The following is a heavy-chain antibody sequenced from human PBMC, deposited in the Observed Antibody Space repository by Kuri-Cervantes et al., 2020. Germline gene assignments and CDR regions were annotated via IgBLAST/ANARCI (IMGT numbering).Heavy chain of an antibody. J-gene: IGHJ4*02. D-gene: IGHD1-26*01. CDR1: GSTFNTYS. CDR3: ARGHHSGSHYSSYDY. V-gene: IGHV4-38-2*01. CDR2: VYHSGDT. Sequence: ESLKISCAASGSTFNTYSMNWVRQAPGKGLEWIGSVYHSGDTYYNPSLKSRVTISVDTSKNQFFLKLSSVAAADTAVYYCARGHHSGSHYSSYDYWGQGTLVTVSS.